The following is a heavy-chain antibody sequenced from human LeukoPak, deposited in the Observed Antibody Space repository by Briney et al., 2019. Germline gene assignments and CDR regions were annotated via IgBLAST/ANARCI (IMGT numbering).Heavy chain of an antibody. CDR3: ARDLAAAGTIDP. CDR2: IYYSGST. Sequence: SETLSLTCGVYGGSFSGYYWSWIRQPPGKGLEWIGYIYYSGSTNYNPSLKSRVAISEDASKNQFSLKLSSVTAADTAVYYCARDLAAAGTIDPWGQGTLVTVSS. CDR1: GGSFSGYY. V-gene: IGHV4-59*01. D-gene: IGHD6-13*01. J-gene: IGHJ5*02.